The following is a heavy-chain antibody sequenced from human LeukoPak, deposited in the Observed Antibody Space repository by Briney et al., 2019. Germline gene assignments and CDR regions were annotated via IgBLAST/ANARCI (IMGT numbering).Heavy chain of an antibody. Sequence: SGGSLRLSCAASGFTFSSYAMSWVRQAPGKGLEWVSAISGSGGSTYYADSVKGRFTISRDNSKNTLYLQMNSLRAEDTAVYYCAKESAPTYYYDSSGYGSFDYWGQGTLVTVSS. V-gene: IGHV3-23*01. CDR2: ISGSGGST. CDR3: AKESAPTYYYDSSGYGSFDY. J-gene: IGHJ4*02. CDR1: GFTFSSYA. D-gene: IGHD3-22*01.